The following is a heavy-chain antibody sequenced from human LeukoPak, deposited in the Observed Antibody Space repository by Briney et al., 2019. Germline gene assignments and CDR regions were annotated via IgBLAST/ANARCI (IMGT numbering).Heavy chain of an antibody. CDR1: GYTFKNYD. CDR3: ARATPGGLHGYSFDY. V-gene: IGHV1-8*02. Sequence: ASVKVSCKASGYTFKNYDINWVRQATGQGLEWMGWMNPNSGNTGFAQKFQDRVSVTRDNSINTAYMELPSLRSGDTAVYYCARATPGGLHGYSFDYWGQGTVVTVYS. J-gene: IGHJ4*02. CDR2: MNPNSGNT. D-gene: IGHD5-24*01.